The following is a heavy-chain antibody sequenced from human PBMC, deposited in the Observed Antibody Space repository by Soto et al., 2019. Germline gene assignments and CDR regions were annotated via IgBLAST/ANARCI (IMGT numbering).Heavy chain of an antibody. J-gene: IGHJ4*02. CDR1: GGSISSYY. V-gene: IGHV4-59*01. CDR2: IYYSGST. CDR3: ERAGRIQLWSFDY. Sequence: SETLSLTCTVSGGSISSYYWSWIRQPPGKGLEWIGYIYYSGSTNYNPSLKSRVTISVDTSKNQFSLKLSSVTAADTAVYYCERAGRIQLWSFDYWGQGTLVTVSS. D-gene: IGHD5-18*01.